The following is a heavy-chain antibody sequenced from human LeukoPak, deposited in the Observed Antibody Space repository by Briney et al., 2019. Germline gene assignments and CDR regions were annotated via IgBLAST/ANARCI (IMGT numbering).Heavy chain of an antibody. CDR3: ARDKGGYDDY. V-gene: IGHV3-74*01. D-gene: IGHD5-12*01. CDR2: INTDWSYT. J-gene: IGHJ4*02. Sequence: GGSLRLSCAASGFTLSRYWVHWVRQAPGKGLVWVSRINTDWSYTSYADSVEGRFTISRDNAKNTLYLQMNSLRAEDTAVYYCARDKGGYDDYWGQGTLVTVSS. CDR1: GFTLSRYW.